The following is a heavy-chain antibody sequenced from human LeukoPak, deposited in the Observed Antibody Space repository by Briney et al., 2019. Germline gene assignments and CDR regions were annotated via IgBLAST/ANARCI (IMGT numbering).Heavy chain of an antibody. CDR3: ARGDFWSGYPMFGSGMDV. J-gene: IGHJ6*02. D-gene: IGHD3-3*01. Sequence: GRSLRLSCAASGFTFSSYGMHWVRQAPGKGLEWVAVIWYDGSNKYYAAYVTGRLTISRDNSKNTLYLQMNRLRAEDTAVYYCARGDFWSGYPMFGSGMDVWGQGTTVTVSS. CDR1: GFTFSSYG. V-gene: IGHV3-33*01. CDR2: IWYDGSNK.